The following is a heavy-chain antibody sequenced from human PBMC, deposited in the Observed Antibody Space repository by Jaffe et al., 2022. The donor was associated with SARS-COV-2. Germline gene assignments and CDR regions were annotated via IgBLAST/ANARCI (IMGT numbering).Heavy chain of an antibody. V-gene: IGHV1-46*01. CDR3: ARDYYYDSRDRPYYYYYYGMDV. CDR2: INPSGGST. Sequence: QVQLVQSGAEVKKPGASVKVSCKASGYTFTSYYMHWVRQAPGQGLEWMGIINPSGGSTSYAQKFQGRVTMTRDTSTSTVYMELSSLRSEDTAVYYCARDYYYDSRDRPYYYYYYGMDVWGQGTTVTVSS. CDR1: GYTFTSYY. D-gene: IGHD3-22*01. J-gene: IGHJ6*02.